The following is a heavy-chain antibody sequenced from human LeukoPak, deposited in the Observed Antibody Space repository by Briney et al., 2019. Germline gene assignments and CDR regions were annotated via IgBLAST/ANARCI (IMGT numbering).Heavy chain of an antibody. CDR2: IKGDESAK. CDR1: GFTFTTYW. V-gene: IGHV3-7*01. D-gene: IGHD1-26*01. CDR3: ARDVGGSLDY. J-gene: IGHJ4*02. Sequence: GGSLRLSCAASGFTFTTYWMAWVRQAPGKGLEWVANIKGDESAKHQVDSVKGRFNISRDNAQNSVYLQMSSLRVEDTAVYYCARDVGGSLDYWGQGTLVTVSS.